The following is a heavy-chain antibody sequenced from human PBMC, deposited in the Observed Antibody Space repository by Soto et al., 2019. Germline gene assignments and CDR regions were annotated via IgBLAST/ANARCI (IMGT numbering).Heavy chain of an antibody. J-gene: IGHJ6*02. CDR3: ARVNWNYDLGYYYGMDV. V-gene: IGHV1-69*13. CDR1: GGTFSSYA. D-gene: IGHD1-7*01. CDR2: IIPIFGTA. Sequence: SVKVSCKASGGTFSSYAISWVRQAPGQGLEWMGGIIPIFGTANYAQKFQGRVTITADESTSTAYMELSSLRSEDTAVYYCARVNWNYDLGYYYGMDVWGQGTTVTVSS.